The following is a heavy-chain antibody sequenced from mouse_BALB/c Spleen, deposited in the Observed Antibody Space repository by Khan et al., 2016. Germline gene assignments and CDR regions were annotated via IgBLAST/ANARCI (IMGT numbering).Heavy chain of an antibody. J-gene: IGHJ4*01. Sequence: VQLQQSGAELVRSGASVKLSCTASGFNIKDYYMHWVKQRPEQGLEWIGWIDPENGDTEYAPKFQGKATMTADTSSNPAYLQLSSLTSEDTDVYYCNACDYNAMDYWGQGTSVTVSS. V-gene: IGHV14-4*02. CDR3: NACDYNAMDY. CDR1: GFNIKDYY. CDR2: IDPENGDT.